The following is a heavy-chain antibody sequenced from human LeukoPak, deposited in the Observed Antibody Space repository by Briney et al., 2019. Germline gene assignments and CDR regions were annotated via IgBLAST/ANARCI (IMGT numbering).Heavy chain of an antibody. D-gene: IGHD3-10*01. Sequence: GGSLRLSCAASGFTVSSNYMSWVRQAPGKGLEGGSVIYSGGSTYYADSVNGRFTISRDNSKNTLYLQMNSLRAEDTAVYYCASGVLLWFGAFDYWGQGTLVTVSS. CDR1: GFTVSSNY. J-gene: IGHJ4*02. CDR3: ASGVLLWFGAFDY. CDR2: IYSGGST. V-gene: IGHV3-53*01.